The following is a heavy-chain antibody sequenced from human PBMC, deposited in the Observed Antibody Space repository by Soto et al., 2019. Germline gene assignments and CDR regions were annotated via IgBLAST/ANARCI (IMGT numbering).Heavy chain of an antibody. Sequence: SETLSLTCTVSGGSVANNNYFWGWVRQPPGKGLEWIGSAAYSGGTYKNPSLKSRVTVSVDTSKNQFSLKLTSVTAADTAVYYCAKVVVGATSHSDFDSWGQGTLVTVSS. D-gene: IGHD2-15*01. CDR3: AKVVVGATSHSDFDS. J-gene: IGHJ4*02. V-gene: IGHV4-39*01. CDR2: AAYSGGT. CDR1: GGSVANNNYF.